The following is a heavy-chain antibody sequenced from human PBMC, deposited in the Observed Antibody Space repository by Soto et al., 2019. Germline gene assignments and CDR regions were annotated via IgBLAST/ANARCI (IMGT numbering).Heavy chain of an antibody. D-gene: IGHD3-10*01. CDR2: SSYDGRET. J-gene: IGHJ4*02. V-gene: IGHV3-30*03. CDR1: DFDFSSYG. Sequence: PGGSLRLSCAASDFDFSSYGIHWVRQAPGKGLEWVAVSSYDGRETFYADSAKGRFTVSKEMSKNTAFLQMNALRHEDTAVYFCARDSGWPILNFDNWGQGTPVTVSS. CDR3: ARDSGWPILNFDN.